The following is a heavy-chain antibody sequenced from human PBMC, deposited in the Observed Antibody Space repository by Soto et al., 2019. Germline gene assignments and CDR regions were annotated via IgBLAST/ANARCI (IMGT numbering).Heavy chain of an antibody. CDR1: GLTFGDYA. V-gene: IGHV3-49*04. Sequence: PGGSLRLSCTASGLTFGDYAMSWVRQAPGKGLEWVGFIRSKAYGGTTEYAASVKGRFTISRDDSKSIAYLQMNSLKTEDTAVYYCTRDGSSWYGGGYWGQGTLVTVSS. CDR2: IRSKAYGGTT. J-gene: IGHJ4*02. CDR3: TRDGSSWYGGGY. D-gene: IGHD6-13*01.